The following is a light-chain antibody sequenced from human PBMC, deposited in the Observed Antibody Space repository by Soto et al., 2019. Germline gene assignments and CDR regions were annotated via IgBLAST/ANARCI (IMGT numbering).Light chain of an antibody. CDR3: IQALQTPRLT. CDR1: QSLLHSNGYNY. V-gene: IGKV2-28*01. CDR2: LGS. J-gene: IGKJ4*01. Sequence: DIVMTQSPLSLPVTPGEPASISCRSSQSLLHSNGYNYLDWYLQKPGQSPQLLIYLGSNRASGVPDRISGSGSGTEFTLKISRVEAEDVGVYYCIQALQTPRLTFCGGIKVEIK.